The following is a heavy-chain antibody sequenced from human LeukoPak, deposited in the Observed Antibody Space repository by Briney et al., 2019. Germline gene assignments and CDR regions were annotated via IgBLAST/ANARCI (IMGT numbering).Heavy chain of an antibody. CDR1: GGSISSSSYY. V-gene: IGHV4-61*03. Sequence: SETLSLTCTVSGGSISSSSYYWSWIRQPPGKGLEWIGYIYSSGSTKYSPSLKSRVAISLDTSKNDFSLRLSSVTAADTAVYYCARDRGYGGIFDYWGQGTLVTVYS. J-gene: IGHJ4*02. CDR2: IYSSGST. CDR3: ARDRGYGGIFDY. D-gene: IGHD4-23*01.